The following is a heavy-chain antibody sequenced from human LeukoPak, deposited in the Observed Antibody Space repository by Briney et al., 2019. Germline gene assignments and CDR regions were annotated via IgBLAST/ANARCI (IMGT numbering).Heavy chain of an antibody. CDR3: ARDRGLRFRTASHLYYFDY. CDR1: GGTFSSYA. D-gene: IGHD5-12*01. CDR2: IIPIFGTA. J-gene: IGHJ4*02. V-gene: IGHV1-69*13. Sequence: SVKVSCKASGGTFSSYAISWVRQAPGQGLEWMGGIIPIFGTANYAQKFQGRVTITADESTSTAYMELSSLRSEDTAVYYCARDRGLRFRTASHLYYFDYWGQGTLVTVSS.